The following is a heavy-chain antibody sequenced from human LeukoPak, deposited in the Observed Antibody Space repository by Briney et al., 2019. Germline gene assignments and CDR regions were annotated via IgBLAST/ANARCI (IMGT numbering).Heavy chain of an antibody. V-gene: IGHV3-48*02. CDR2: ISSGSSNI. CDR3: AREVYGWFDY. CDR1: GFTFSTYS. J-gene: IGHJ4*02. Sequence: PGGSLRLSCAASGFTFSTYSMNWVRQAPGKGLEWVSFISSGSSNIYYADSVKGRFTITRDNAKNSLYLQMNSLRDEAAAVDFCAREVYGWFDYWGQGTLVTVSS. D-gene: IGHD2-15*01.